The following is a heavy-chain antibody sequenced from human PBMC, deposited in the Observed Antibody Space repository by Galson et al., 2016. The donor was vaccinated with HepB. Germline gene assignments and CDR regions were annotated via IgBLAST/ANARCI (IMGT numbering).Heavy chain of an antibody. V-gene: IGHV3-7*01. CDR1: GLSFSNSW. CDR3: ARDPAFGALDY. J-gene: IGHJ4*02. D-gene: IGHD3-10*01. CDR2: INADGSWR. Sequence: SLRLSCAVSGLSFSNSWMTWVRQTPEKGLEWVADINADGSWRAYMDSVKGRFTISRDNVNNLSYLQMSGLRVEDTALYFCARDPAFGALDYWGQGALVTVSS.